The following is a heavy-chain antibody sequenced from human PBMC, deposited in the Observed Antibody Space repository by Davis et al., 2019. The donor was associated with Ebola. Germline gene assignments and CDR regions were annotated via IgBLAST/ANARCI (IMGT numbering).Heavy chain of an antibody. D-gene: IGHD2-2*01. Sequence: ASVKVSCKASGYNFTRFGISWVRQAPGQGLEWMGWISGYNGNTDYAQKLQGRVTMTTDTSTSTAYMELRSLRSDDTAVYYCAREIGVAVPGVMKDAFDIWGQGTVVTVSS. V-gene: IGHV1-18*01. CDR2: ISGYNGNT. J-gene: IGHJ3*02. CDR3: AREIGVAVPGVMKDAFDI. CDR1: GYNFTRFG.